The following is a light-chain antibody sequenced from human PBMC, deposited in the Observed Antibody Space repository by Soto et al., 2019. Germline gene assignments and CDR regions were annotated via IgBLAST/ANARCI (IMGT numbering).Light chain of an antibody. V-gene: IGKV3-15*01. CDR3: QQYNTWPLT. CDR1: QSVSSN. Sequence: ETVMTQSPATLSVSPGERPTLSCRASQSVSSNLAWYQQKRGQAPRLLIYDASTRATGIPARFSSSGSGTEFTLTISSLQSEDFAVYYCQQYNTWPLTFGPGTKVDIK. J-gene: IGKJ3*01. CDR2: DAS.